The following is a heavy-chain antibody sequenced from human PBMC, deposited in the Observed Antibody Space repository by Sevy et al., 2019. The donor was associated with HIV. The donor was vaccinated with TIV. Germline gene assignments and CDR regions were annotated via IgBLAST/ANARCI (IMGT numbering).Heavy chain of an antibody. CDR3: ARGGKPYSSSWPAFDI. D-gene: IGHD6-13*01. CDR2: IIPIFGTA. J-gene: IGHJ3*02. V-gene: IGHV1-69*13. CDR1: GGTFSSYA. Sequence: ASVKVSCKASGGTFSSYAISWVRQAPGQGLELMGGIIPIFGTANYAQKFQGRVTITADESTSTAYMELSSLRSEDTAVYYCARGGKPYSSSWPAFDIWGQGTMVTVSS.